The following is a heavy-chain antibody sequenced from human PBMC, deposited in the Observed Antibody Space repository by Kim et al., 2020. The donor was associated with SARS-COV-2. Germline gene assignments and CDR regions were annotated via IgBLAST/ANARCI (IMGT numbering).Heavy chain of an antibody. D-gene: IGHD3-22*01. V-gene: IGHV1-69*04. CDR1: GGTFSSYA. CDR3: ARGGSGYYLYFDY. J-gene: IGHJ4*02. Sequence: SVKVSCKASGGTFSSYAISWVRQAPGQGLEWMGRIIPILGIANYAQKFQGRVTITADKSTSTAYMELSSLRSEDTAVYYCARGGSGYYLYFDYWGQGTLVTVSS. CDR2: IIPILGIA.